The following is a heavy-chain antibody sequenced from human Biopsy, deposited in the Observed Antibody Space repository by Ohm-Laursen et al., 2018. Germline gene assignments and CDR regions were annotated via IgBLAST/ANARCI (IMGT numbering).Heavy chain of an antibody. J-gene: IGHJ1*01. V-gene: IGHV3-11*01. D-gene: IGHD3-9*01. CDR3: ATKLTGYFHH. CDR2: ISGSGVTK. Sequence: SLRLSCAAPGFTFGDYYMSWIRQAPGKGLEWLSYISGSGVTKMYADSVKGRFTVSRDNAKNSLYLEMNNLTVDDTAVYYCATKLTGYFHHWGQGTLVIVSS. CDR1: GFTFGDYY.